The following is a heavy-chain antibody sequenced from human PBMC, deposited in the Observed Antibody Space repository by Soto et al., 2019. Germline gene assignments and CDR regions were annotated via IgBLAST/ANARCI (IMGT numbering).Heavy chain of an antibody. Sequence: QVQLQESGPGLVTPSEPLSLTCTVSGGSFKSGSYSWRWIRQPPGKGLEWIGYVYHTGSTSYNPSLKSRVSISMDTSKNQFSLNLGSVTAADTAVYFCARDFAYFDSWGQGTLVTVSS. CDR1: GGSFKSGSYS. CDR3: ARDFAYFDS. CDR2: VYHTGST. D-gene: IGHD3-3*01. V-gene: IGHV4-61*01. J-gene: IGHJ4*02.